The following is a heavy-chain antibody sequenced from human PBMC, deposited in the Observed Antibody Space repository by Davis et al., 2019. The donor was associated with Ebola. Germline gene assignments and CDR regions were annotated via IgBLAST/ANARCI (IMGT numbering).Heavy chain of an antibody. V-gene: IGHV3-30-3*01. CDR3: VRVRGKRYCSSTSCSNHYYYYYGMDV. CDR2: ISYDGSNK. CDR1: GFTFSSNA. J-gene: IGHJ6*02. D-gene: IGHD2-2*01. Sequence: GESLKLYCAASGFTFSSNAMHWVRQAVCKGLEWVAVISYDGSNKYYVDSVKSRFTISRYNSKNTLYLQMNSLRAENTAMNYCVRVRGKRYCSSTSCSNHYYYYYGMDVCGQGTTVTVS.